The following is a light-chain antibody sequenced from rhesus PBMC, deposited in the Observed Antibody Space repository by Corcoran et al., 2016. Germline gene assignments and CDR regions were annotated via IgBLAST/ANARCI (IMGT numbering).Light chain of an antibody. Sequence: DIQMTQSPSSLSASVGDRVTITCRTSENVNNYLNWYQQKPGKAPKLLIYKASTLQRGVPSRFSGSGSGTDYTFTISSLQSEDVATYYCQHNYGTPLTFGGGTKVEIK. V-gene: IGKV1-74*01. CDR2: KAS. CDR1: ENVNNY. CDR3: QHNYGTPLT. J-gene: IGKJ4*01.